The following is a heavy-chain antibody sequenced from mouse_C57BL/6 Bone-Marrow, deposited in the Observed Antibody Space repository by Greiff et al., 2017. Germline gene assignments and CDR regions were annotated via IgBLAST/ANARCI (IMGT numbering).Heavy chain of an antibody. D-gene: IGHD1-1*01. V-gene: IGHV1-50*01. Sequence: QVQLQQSGAELVKPGASVKLSCKASGYTFTSYWMQWVKQRPGQGLEWIGEIDPSDSYTNYNQKFKGKATLTVDTSSSTAYMQLSSLTSEDSAVYYCARRGLYYGSSYDWYFDVWGTGTTVTVSS. CDR1: GYTFTSYW. CDR3: ARRGLYYGSSYDWYFDV. J-gene: IGHJ1*03. CDR2: IDPSDSYT.